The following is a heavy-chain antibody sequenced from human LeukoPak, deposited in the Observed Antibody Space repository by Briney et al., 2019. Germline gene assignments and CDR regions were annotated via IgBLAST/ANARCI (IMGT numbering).Heavy chain of an antibody. J-gene: IGHJ5*02. Sequence: SETLSLTCTVSGYSISSGYYWGWIRQPPGKGLEWIGSIYHSGSTYYNPSLKSRVTISVDTSKNQFSLKLSSVTAADTAVYYCARALSYCSSTSCYNSWFDPWGQGTLATVSS. V-gene: IGHV4-38-2*02. D-gene: IGHD2-2*02. CDR3: ARALSYCSSTSCYNSWFDP. CDR2: IYHSGST. CDR1: GYSISSGYY.